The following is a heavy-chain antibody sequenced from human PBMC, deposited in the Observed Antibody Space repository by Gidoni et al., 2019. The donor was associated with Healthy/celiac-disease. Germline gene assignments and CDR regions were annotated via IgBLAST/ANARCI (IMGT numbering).Heavy chain of an antibody. D-gene: IGHD6-19*01. J-gene: IGHJ4*02. CDR1: GGSISSRSSY. CDR2: IYYSGST. Sequence: QLQLQESGPGLVKPSETLYLTCTVSGGSISSRSSYWGWIRQPPGKGLEWIGSIYYSGSTYYNPSLKSRVTISVDTSKNQFSLKLSSVTAADTAVYYCARLPHRLVEARYYFDYWGQGTLVTVSS. CDR3: ARLPHRLVEARYYFDY. V-gene: IGHV4-39*01.